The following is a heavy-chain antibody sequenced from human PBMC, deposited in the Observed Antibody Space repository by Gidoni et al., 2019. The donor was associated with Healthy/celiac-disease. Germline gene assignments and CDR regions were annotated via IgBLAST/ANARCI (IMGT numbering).Heavy chain of an antibody. J-gene: IGHJ1*01. Sequence: EVQLLESGGGLVQPGGSLRRYCPASGFPFSSYAISWVRQGPGKGLEWCAAISGSGGSTYYADSVKGRFTISRDNSNNTLYLQMNSLRAEDTAVYYCAKPRLPNYYDSSGPQWFQHWGQGTLVTVSS. CDR3: AKPRLPNYYDSSGPQWFQH. V-gene: IGHV3-23*01. CDR2: ISGSGGST. D-gene: IGHD3-22*01. CDR1: GFPFSSYA.